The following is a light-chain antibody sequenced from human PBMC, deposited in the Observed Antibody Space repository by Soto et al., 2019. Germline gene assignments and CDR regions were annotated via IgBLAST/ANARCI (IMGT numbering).Light chain of an antibody. CDR3: QQYKSYPLT. Sequence: DIQMTQSPSTLSASAGDRVTITCRASQSISTLLAWYQQKPGKVPKLLIYKASSLESGVPSRFSGSGSGTEFTITISSLQPDDFATYYCQQYKSYPLTFGGGTKVEIK. V-gene: IGKV1-5*03. CDR1: QSISTL. CDR2: KAS. J-gene: IGKJ4*01.